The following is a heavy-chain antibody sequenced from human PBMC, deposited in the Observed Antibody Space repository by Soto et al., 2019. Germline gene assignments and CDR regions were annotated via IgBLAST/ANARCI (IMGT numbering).Heavy chain of an antibody. CDR2: IKQDGSER. Sequence: EVQLVESGGDLVQPGGSLRLSCVATGFTFNNHWMSWVRQAPGKGLEWVANIKQDGSERHYVDSVKGRFSISVDKATNVLYLQMDSLRDEDTAVYYWAREGRGYCASTTCPGIWGQGALVTVSS. J-gene: IGHJ4*02. V-gene: IGHV3-7*01. CDR1: GFTFNNHW. CDR3: AREGRGYCASTTCPGI. D-gene: IGHD2-2*01.